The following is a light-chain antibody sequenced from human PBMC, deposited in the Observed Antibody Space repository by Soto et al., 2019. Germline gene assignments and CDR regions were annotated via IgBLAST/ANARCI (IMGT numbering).Light chain of an antibody. CDR1: SGDVGRYNF. V-gene: IGLV2-8*01. J-gene: IGLJ2*01. CDR2: EVS. Sequence: QSALTQPPSASGSLGQSVTISCTGTSGDVGRYNFVSWYQQQPGKAPKVIINEVSNRPSGVPDRFSGSKSGDTASLTVSGLQAEDEADYYCSSWTTSTTMIFGGGTKLTVL. CDR3: SSWTTSTTMI.